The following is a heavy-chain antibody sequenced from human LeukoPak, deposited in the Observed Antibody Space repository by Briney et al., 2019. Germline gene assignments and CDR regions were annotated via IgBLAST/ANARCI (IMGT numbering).Heavy chain of an antibody. CDR1: GGSISSSNYY. CDR3: ARVPDYYYYYMDV. J-gene: IGHJ6*03. Sequence: SETLSLTCTVSGGSISSSNYYWGWIRQPPGKGLEWIGSIYYSGSTYYSPSLKSRVTISVDTSKNQFSLKLSSVTVADTAVYYCARVPDYYYYYMDVWGKGTTVTVSS. V-gene: IGHV4-39*07. CDR2: IYYSGST.